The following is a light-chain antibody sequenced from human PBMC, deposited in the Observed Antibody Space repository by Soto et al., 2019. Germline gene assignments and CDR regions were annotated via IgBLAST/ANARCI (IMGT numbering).Light chain of an antibody. CDR2: KAS. CDR3: QQYISYSLT. CDR1: ESISSW. Sequence: DIQMTQSPSTLSASVGDRVTITCRASESISSWLAWYQQKPGKAPKLLIYKASSLESGVPSRFSGSGSGTEFTLTISSLQPDDFATYYCQQYISYSLTFGGGTKVEIK. V-gene: IGKV1-5*03. J-gene: IGKJ4*01.